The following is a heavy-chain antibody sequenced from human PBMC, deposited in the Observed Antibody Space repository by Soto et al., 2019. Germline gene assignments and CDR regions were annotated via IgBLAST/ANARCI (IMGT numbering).Heavy chain of an antibody. Sequence: QVQLVESGGGVVQPGRSLRLSCAASGFTFSSYGIHWVRQAPGTGLEGVALISYDGTDKYYADFVKGRFTISRDNSKNTLYLQMSSLGPEDTAVYYCVKERYAQLWLEDYGMDVWGQGTTVTV. D-gene: IGHD5-18*01. CDR1: GFTFSSYG. V-gene: IGHV3-30*18. CDR2: ISYDGTDK. J-gene: IGHJ6*02. CDR3: VKERYAQLWLEDYGMDV.